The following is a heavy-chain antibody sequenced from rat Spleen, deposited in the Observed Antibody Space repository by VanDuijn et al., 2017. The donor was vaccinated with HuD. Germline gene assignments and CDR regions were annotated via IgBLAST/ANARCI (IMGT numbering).Heavy chain of an antibody. CDR3: ARSDTLAAMGHY. J-gene: IGHJ2*01. Sequence: QVQLKESGPGLVQPSQTLSLTCTVSGFSLTTYGVTWVRQPPGKGLEWMGGIWGDGTTNYNSALKSRLSISRDTSRSQVFLKMNNLQTEDTAIYFCARSDTLAAMGHYWGQGVMVTVSS. D-gene: IGHD1-2*01. V-gene: IGHV2-13*01. CDR1: GFSLTTYG. CDR2: IWGDGTT.